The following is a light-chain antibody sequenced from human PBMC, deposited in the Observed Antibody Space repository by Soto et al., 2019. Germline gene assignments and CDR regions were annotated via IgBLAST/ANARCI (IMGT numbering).Light chain of an antibody. Sequence: AIQMTQSPSSLSASVGDRVTITCRASQGIRNDLGWFQQKPGKAPKLLIYGASNLQSGVPSRFSGSGSGTDFTLTISSLQPEDSATYYCQQYYSYPYTFGQGTKLEIK. CDR3: QQYYSYPYT. CDR1: QGIRND. J-gene: IGKJ2*01. CDR2: GAS. V-gene: IGKV1-6*01.